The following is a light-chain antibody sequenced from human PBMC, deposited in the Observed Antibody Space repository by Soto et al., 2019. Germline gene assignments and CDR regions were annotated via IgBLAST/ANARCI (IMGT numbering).Light chain of an antibody. V-gene: IGLV1-44*01. Sequence: QSALTQPPSASGTPGQRVTISYSAGSSNIGSNTVNWYQQLPATAPKLLVYSNSQRPSGVPDRFSGSKSGTSASLAISGLQSEDEADYYCAAWDDSLNGAYGFGTGTKVTVL. CDR3: AAWDDSLNGAYG. J-gene: IGLJ1*01. CDR2: SNS. CDR1: SSNIGSNT.